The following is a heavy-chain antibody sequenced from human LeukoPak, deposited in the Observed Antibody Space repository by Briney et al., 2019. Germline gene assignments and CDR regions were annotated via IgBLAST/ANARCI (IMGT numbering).Heavy chain of an antibody. D-gene: IGHD2-15*01. Sequence: GGSLRLSCAASGFTFSSYAVSWVRQAPGKGLEWVSAISGSGGSTYYADSVKGRFTISRDNSKNTLYLQMNSLRAEDTAVYYCAKIRDIVVVVAATPLNDYWGQGTLVTVSS. CDR1: GFTFSSYA. CDR3: AKIRDIVVVVAATPLNDY. CDR2: ISGSGGST. J-gene: IGHJ4*02. V-gene: IGHV3-23*01.